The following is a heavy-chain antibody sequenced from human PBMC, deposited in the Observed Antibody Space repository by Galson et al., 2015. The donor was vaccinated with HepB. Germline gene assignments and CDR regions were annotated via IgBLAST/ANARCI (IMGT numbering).Heavy chain of an antibody. J-gene: IGHJ6*02. CDR2: IKPDGSEK. Sequence: SLRLSCAASRFTFSSAWMNWVRQAPGKGLEWVANIKPDGSEKNYVDSVKGRFIISRDNAQNTLYLQMNSLRVEDTAVYYCRGWDGWGQGTTVTVSS. CDR3: RGWDG. CDR1: RFTFSSAW. V-gene: IGHV3-7*01.